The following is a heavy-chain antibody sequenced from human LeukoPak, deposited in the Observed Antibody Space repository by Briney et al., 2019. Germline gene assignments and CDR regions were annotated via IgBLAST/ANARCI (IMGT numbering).Heavy chain of an antibody. V-gene: IGHV3-48*04. CDR1: GFTFSSYS. CDR3: ARVIGSYGDSAY. CDR2: ISSTSSAI. Sequence: GGSLRLSCAASGFTFSSYSMNWVRQAPGKGLEWLSYISSTSSAIYYADSLKGRFTISRDNAKHSLYLQMDSLRAEDTAVYYXARVIGSYGDSAYWGQGTLVTVSS. D-gene: IGHD3-16*01. J-gene: IGHJ4*02.